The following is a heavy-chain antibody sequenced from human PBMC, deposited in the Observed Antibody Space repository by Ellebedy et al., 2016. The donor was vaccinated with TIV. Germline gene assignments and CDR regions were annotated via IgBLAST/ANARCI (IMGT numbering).Heavy chain of an antibody. CDR2: ISGNPRSI. Sequence: PGGSLRLSCEASGFTFSHFAMSWVRQAPGKRLEWVASISGNPRSINYADSVRGRFTISRDADKNSLFLQMDNLRAEDTAAYHCASERGEGGLFSFFDLWGQGTLVTVST. CDR3: ASERGEGGLFSFFDL. J-gene: IGHJ4*02. V-gene: IGHV3-21*06. D-gene: IGHD3-16*01. CDR1: GFTFSHFA.